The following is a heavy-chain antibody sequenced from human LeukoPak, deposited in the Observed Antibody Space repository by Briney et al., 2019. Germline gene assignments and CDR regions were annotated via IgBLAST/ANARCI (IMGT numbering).Heavy chain of an antibody. CDR3: AKDMTTVTYTSDY. Sequence: SGVSLRLFCAASGFTFGSYAESWVRHSPGKGLEWVSAISGRGGSTYYADSVKGRFTISRDNSKNTLYLQMNSLRAEDTAVYYCAKDMTTVTYTSDYWGQGTLVTVSS. D-gene: IGHD4-17*01. CDR2: ISGRGGST. V-gene: IGHV3-23*01. CDR1: GFTFGSYA. J-gene: IGHJ4*02.